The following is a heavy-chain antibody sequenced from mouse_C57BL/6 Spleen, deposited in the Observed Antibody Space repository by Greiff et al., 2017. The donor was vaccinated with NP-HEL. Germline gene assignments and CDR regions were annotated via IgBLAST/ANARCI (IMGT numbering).Heavy chain of an antibody. V-gene: IGHV1-72*01. CDR1: GYTFTSYW. Sequence: QVQLKESGAELVKPGASVKLSCKASGYTFTSYWMHWVKQRPGRGLEWIGRIDPNSGGTKYNEKFKSKATLTVDKPSSTAYMQLSSLTSEDSAVYCCARSYSNYLAWFAYWGQGTLVTVSA. J-gene: IGHJ3*01. CDR3: ARSYSNYLAWFAY. D-gene: IGHD2-5*01. CDR2: IDPNSGGT.